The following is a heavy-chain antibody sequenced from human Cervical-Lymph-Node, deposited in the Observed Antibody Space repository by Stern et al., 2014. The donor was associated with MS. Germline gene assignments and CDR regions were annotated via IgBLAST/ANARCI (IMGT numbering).Heavy chain of an antibody. CDR3: ARVNGGNSDWFDP. J-gene: IGHJ5*02. D-gene: IGHD4-23*01. CDR1: GYMFASHW. CDR2: IDTGDSNT. V-gene: IGHV5-51*01. Sequence: VQLVQSGAEVKTPGESLKISCKASGYMFASHWIGWVRQMPGKSLEWMGIIDTGDSNTISRPSSHGQVTISVDKSTSTAYLQWSSLKASDTAMYYCARVNGGNSDWFDPWGQGTLVTVSS.